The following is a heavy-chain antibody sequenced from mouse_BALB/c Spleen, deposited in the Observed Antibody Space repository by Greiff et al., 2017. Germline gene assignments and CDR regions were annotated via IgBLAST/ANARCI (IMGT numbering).Heavy chain of an antibody. Sequence: VQLQQSGAELVRPGSSVKISCKASGYAFSSYWMNWVKQRPGQGLEWIGQIYPGDGDTNYNGKFKGKATLTADKSSSTAYMQLSSLTSEDSAVYFCARNWDYYAMDYWGQGTSVTVSS. CDR3: ARNWDYYAMDY. J-gene: IGHJ4*01. D-gene: IGHD4-1*01. CDR2: IYPGDGDT. CDR1: GYAFSSYW. V-gene: IGHV1-80*01.